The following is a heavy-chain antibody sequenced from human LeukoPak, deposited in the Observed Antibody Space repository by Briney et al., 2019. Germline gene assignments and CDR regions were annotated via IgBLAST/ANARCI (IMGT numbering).Heavy chain of an antibody. CDR2: IYYSGST. Sequence: PSETLSLTCTVSGGSLSSYYWSWIRQPPGKGLEWIGYIYYSGSTNYNPSLKSRVTISVDTSKNQFSLKLSSVTAADTAVYYCASSIAATTSPFDYWGQGTLVTVSS. V-gene: IGHV4-59*01. D-gene: IGHD6-25*01. J-gene: IGHJ4*02. CDR3: ASSIAATTSPFDY. CDR1: GGSLSSYY.